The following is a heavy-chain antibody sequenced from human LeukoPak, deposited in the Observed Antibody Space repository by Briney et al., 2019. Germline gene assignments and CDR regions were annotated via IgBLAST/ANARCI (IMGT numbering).Heavy chain of an antibody. J-gene: IGHJ4*02. CDR1: GFTLGGHY. CDR3: VREARGYHYTYFDY. V-gene: IGHV3-13*01. CDR2: VSSGHHA. Sequence: GESLKISCTASGFTLGGHYMHWVRQTTGGGLEWVAAVSSGHHAFYADSVQGRFAVSRVDGKNSLYLQMNSLRAGDTAVYYCVREARGYHYTYFDYWGQGSLVTVSS. D-gene: IGHD5-18*01.